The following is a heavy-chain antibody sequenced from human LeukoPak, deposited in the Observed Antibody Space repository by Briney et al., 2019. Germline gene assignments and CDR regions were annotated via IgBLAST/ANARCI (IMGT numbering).Heavy chain of an antibody. J-gene: IGHJ4*02. V-gene: IGHV4-39*07. CDR1: GGSISSSSYY. D-gene: IGHD5-24*01. CDR3: VKGWLQFYFDY. Sequence: PSETLSLTCTVSGGSISSSSYYWGWIRQPLGKGLEWIGSIYYSGSTYYNPSLKSRVTISVDTSKNQFSLKLSSVTAADTAVYYCVKGWLQFYFDYWGQGTLVTVSS. CDR2: IYYSGST.